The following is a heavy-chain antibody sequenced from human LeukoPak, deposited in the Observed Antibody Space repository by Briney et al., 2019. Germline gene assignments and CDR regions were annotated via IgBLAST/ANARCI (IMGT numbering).Heavy chain of an antibody. CDR2: IKQDGSEK. CDR1: GFTFSSYW. J-gene: IGHJ4*02. V-gene: IGHV3-7*01. Sequence: PGGSLRLSCAASGFTFSSYWMSWVRQAPGKGLEWVANIKQDGSEKYYVDSVKGRFTISRDNAKNSLYLQMNSLRAEDTAVYYCARELRGNYDFWSGYYTGILDYWGQGTLVTVSS. CDR3: ARELRGNYDFWSGYYTGILDY. D-gene: IGHD3-3*01.